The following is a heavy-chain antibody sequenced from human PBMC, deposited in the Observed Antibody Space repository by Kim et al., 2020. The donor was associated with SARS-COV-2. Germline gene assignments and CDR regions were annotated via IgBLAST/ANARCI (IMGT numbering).Heavy chain of an antibody. V-gene: IGHV3-48*04. CDR1: GFTFSAYN. CDR3: AGGRDYGDY. CDR2: ISTGGSTK. J-gene: IGHJ4*02. Sequence: GGSLRLSCVVSGFTFSAYNMIWVRQTPGKGLEWLSYISTGGSTKYYADSVRGRFTISRDNAKNSLYLQMDSLRAEDTAVYYCAGGRDYGDYWGQGTLVT. D-gene: IGHD3-10*01.